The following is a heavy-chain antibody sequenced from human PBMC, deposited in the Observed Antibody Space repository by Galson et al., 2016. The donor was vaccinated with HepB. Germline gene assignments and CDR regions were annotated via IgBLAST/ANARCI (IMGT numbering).Heavy chain of an antibody. CDR2: IKGDGSLK. J-gene: IGHJ4*02. CDR3: AREGIGDYFD. D-gene: IGHD2-21*01. Sequence: SLRLSCAVSGLRFSDLWMDWVRQAPGKGLEWVANIKGDGSLKFYVDSVRGRFTISRDNAKNSVYLQMNSLTVEDTGVYYCAREGIGDYFDWGQGTPATVLS. CDR1: GLRFSDLW. V-gene: IGHV3-7*01.